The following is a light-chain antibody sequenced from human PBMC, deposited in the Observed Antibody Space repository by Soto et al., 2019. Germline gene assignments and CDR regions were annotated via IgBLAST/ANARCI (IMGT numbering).Light chain of an antibody. J-gene: IGKJ4*01. V-gene: IGKV1-6*01. CDR2: ATS. CDR1: QGIRND. Sequence: AIQMTQSPSSLSASVGDRVTVTCRASQGIRNDLGWYQQKPGKAPKLLIYATSNLQSRVPSRFSGSGSGTDFTLTISSLQTEDFATYYCLQDYNYPLTFVGGTKVEIK. CDR3: LQDYNYPLT.